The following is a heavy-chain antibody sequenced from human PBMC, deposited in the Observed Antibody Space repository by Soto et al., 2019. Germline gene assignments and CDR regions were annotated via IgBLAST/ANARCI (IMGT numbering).Heavy chain of an antibody. CDR2: ISGSGGST. Sequence: GGSLRLSCTASGFTFSSYAMSWVRQAPGKGLEWVSVISGSGGSTHYADSVKGRSTISRDNSKNTLHLQVNSLRGEDTAVYYCEKEADISGYYPDYWGQGTQVTVSS. J-gene: IGHJ4*02. CDR1: GFTFSSYA. CDR3: EKEADISGYYPDY. D-gene: IGHD3-22*01. V-gene: IGHV3-23*01.